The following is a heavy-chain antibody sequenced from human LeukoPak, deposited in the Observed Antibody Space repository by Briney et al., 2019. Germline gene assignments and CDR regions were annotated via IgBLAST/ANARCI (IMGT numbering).Heavy chain of an antibody. Sequence: SETLSLTCSVSGASVNRGDYYWSWVRQPPGKGLEWLAYIYRGGNPSSANPSLNSRLSISLATSENQFSLRLTSVTAEDTAVYYCARHDSVVSAMDVWGQGTTVIVSS. D-gene: IGHD1-26*01. CDR2: IYRGGNPS. CDR3: ARHDSVVSAMDV. J-gene: IGHJ6*02. V-gene: IGHV4-30-4*01. CDR1: GASVNRGDYY.